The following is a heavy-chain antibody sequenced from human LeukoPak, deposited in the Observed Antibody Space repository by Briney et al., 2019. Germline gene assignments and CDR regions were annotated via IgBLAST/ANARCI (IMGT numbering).Heavy chain of an antibody. D-gene: IGHD2-2*01. CDR1: GGSFSGYY. CDR2: INHSGST. V-gene: IGHV4-34*01. J-gene: IGHJ3*02. CDR3: ARGRRRTDIVVVPAARNAFDI. Sequence: SETLSHTCAVYGGSFSGYYWSWIRQPPGKGLECIGEINHSGSTHYNPSLKSRVTISVDTSKHQFSLKLSSVTAADTAVYYCARGRRRTDIVVVPAARNAFDIWGQGTMVTVSS.